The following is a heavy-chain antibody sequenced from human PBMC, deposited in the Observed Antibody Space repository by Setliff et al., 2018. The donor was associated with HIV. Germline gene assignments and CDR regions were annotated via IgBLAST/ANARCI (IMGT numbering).Heavy chain of an antibody. CDR1: GFTFSSYA. Sequence: GSLRLSCAASGFTFSSYAMHWVRQAPGKGLEWVAVISYDGSNKYYADSVKGRFTISRDDSKNTLYLQMNSLRAEDTAVYYCARSVIGYYYYGMDVWGQGTLVTVSS. J-gene: IGHJ6*02. CDR3: ARSVIGYYYYGMDV. CDR2: ISYDGSNK. V-gene: IGHV3-30*01. D-gene: IGHD3-10*01.